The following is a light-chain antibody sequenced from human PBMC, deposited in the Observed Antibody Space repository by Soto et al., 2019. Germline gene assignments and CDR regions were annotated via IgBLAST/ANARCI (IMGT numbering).Light chain of an antibody. CDR2: DAS. CDR3: QQYNNWPLT. Sequence: EIVLTHSPATLSLSPCERATLSFRASQSVSSYLAWYQQKPGQAPRLLIYDASNRAAGIPARFSGSGSGTDFTLTTSSLEPEDFAVYSCQQYNNWPLTFGGGTKVDIK. CDR1: QSVSSY. J-gene: IGKJ4*01. V-gene: IGKV3-11*01.